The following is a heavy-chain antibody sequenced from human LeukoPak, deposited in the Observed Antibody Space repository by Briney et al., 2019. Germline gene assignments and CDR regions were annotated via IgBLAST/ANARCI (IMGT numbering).Heavy chain of an antibody. CDR2: IYYSGNT. CDR1: GGSISNYY. V-gene: IGHV4-59*01. D-gene: IGHD6-19*01. J-gene: IGHJ4*02. Sequence: SSETLSLTCTVSGGSISNYYWSWIWQPPGKGLEWIGYIYYSGNTNYNPSLKSRVTISVDTSKNQFSLKLSSVTAADTAVYYCVRENYSSGWYGIIDYWGQGTLVTVSS. CDR3: VRENYSSGWYGIIDY.